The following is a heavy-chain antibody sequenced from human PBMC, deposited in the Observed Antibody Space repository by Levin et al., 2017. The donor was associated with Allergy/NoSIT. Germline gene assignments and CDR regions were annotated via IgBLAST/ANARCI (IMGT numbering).Heavy chain of an antibody. CDR3: AKIAAAVPD. D-gene: IGHD6-13*01. J-gene: IGHJ4*02. V-gene: IGHV3-30*18. CDR1: GFTFSSYG. CDR2: ISNDGSNK. Sequence: PGGSLRLSCAASGFTFSSYGMHWVRQAPGKGLEWVAVISNDGSNKYYADSVKGRFTISRDNSKNTLYLQMNNLRAEDTAVYYCAKIAAAVPDWGQGTLVTVSS.